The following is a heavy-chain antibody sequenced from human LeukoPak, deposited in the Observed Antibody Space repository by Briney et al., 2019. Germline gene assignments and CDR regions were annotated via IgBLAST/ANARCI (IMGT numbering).Heavy chain of an antibody. CDR3: ARVRSAAAGPLDY. D-gene: IGHD6-13*01. V-gene: IGHV3-23*01. CDR2: IDYSGGET. CDR1: GFTLSSYE. J-gene: IGHJ4*02. Sequence: GGSLRLSCTASGFTLSSYEMSWIRQAPGKGLEWVSSIDYSGGETHYADSVKGRFTISRDNSKNTLYLQLSSLRADDTAVYHCARVRSAAAGPLDYWGQGTLVTVSS.